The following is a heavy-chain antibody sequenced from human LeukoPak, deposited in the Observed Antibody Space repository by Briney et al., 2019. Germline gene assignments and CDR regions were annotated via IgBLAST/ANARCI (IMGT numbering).Heavy chain of an antibody. Sequence: GGSLRLSCAASGFTFNTFWMSWVRQAPGKGLEWVANIKQDGSEKYYVDSVKGRFTISRDNAKNSLYLQMNSLRAEDTAVYYCARQYYYGSGSYWAYYYYYYMDVWGKGTTVTISS. CDR1: GFTFNTFW. CDR2: IKQDGSEK. CDR3: ARQYYYGSGSYWAYYYYYYMDV. D-gene: IGHD3-10*01. J-gene: IGHJ6*03. V-gene: IGHV3-7*01.